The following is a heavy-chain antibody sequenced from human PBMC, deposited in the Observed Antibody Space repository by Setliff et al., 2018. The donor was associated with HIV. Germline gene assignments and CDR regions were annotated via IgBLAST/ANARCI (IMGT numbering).Heavy chain of an antibody. D-gene: IGHD3-22*01. V-gene: IGHV1-2*02. CDR1: GYTFTGYY. J-gene: IGHJ4*02. CDR3: ARSGYYGSSGYIFFPGLPDY. Sequence: ASVKVSCKASGYTFTGYYMHWVRQAPGQGLEWMGWINPNSGGTTYAQKFQGRVTMTTDTSTSTAYMELRSLRSDDTAVYYCARSGYYGSSGYIFFPGLPDYWGQGTLVTVSS. CDR2: INPNSGGT.